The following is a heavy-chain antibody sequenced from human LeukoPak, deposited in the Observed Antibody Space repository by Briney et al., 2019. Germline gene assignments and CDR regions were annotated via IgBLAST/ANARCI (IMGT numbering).Heavy chain of an antibody. D-gene: IGHD3-22*01. CDR1: GYTFTGYY. V-gene: IGHV1-2*02. CDR3: ARVLQRFYYDSSGYYPDY. CDR2: INPNSGGT. J-gene: IGHJ4*02. Sequence: ASVKVSCKASGYTFTGYYMRWVRQAPGQGLEWMGWINPNSGGTNYAQKFQGRVTMTRDTSISTAYMELSRLRSDDTAVYYCARVLQRFYYDSSGYYPDYWGQGTLVTVSS.